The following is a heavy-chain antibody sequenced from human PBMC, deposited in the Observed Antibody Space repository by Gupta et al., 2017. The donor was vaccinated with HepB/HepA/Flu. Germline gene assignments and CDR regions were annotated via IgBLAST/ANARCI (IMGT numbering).Heavy chain of an antibody. Sequence: EVHLLESGGGLVQPGGSLRLSCAASGFTFSSYAMSWVRQAPGKGPEWVSGISDSGGGTYYADSVKGRFTISRDNSKNTLSLQMNSLRVEDTAVYYCAKEVEAIGRPCFQHWGQGTLVTVSS. CDR1: GFTFSSYA. J-gene: IGHJ1*01. V-gene: IGHV3-23*01. CDR2: ISDSGGGT. CDR3: AKEVEAIGRPCFQH.